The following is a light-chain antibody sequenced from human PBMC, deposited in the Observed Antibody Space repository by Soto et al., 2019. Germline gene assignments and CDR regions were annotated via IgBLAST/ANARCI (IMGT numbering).Light chain of an antibody. V-gene: IGKV3-20*01. CDR1: QSVSSSY. Sequence: VFSLSPGTLSLSTGERATLSCRASQSVSSSYLAWYQQKPGQAPRLLIYGASSRATGIPDRFSGSGSGTDFTLTISRLEPEDFAVYYCQQYGSSPGTFGQGTKVDIK. CDR3: QQYGSSPGT. CDR2: GAS. J-gene: IGKJ1*01.